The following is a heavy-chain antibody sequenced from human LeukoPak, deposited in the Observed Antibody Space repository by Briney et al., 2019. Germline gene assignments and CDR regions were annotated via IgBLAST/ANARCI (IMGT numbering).Heavy chain of an antibody. V-gene: IGHV4-38-2*02. CDR2: IYHSGST. J-gene: IGHJ4*02. D-gene: IGHD2-2*03. Sequence: SETLSLTCTVSGYYISSGYYWGWIRQPPGKGLEWIGSIYHSGSTYYNPSLKSRVTISVDTSKNQFSLKLSSVTAADTAVYYCARDLGIVVVPAATSNVDYWGQGTLVTVSS. CDR1: GYYISSGYY. CDR3: ARDLGIVVVPAATSNVDY.